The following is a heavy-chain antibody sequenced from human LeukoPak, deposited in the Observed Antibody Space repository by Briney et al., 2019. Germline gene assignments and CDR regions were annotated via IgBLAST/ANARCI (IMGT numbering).Heavy chain of an antibody. CDR3: AKARARGIAVAGKAFDY. V-gene: IGHV3-30*18. J-gene: IGHJ4*02. CDR1: GFTFSSYG. Sequence: PGGSLRLSCAASGFTFSSYGMHWVRQAPGKGLEWVAVISYDGSNKYYADSVKGRFTISRDNSKNTLYLQMNSLRAEDTAVYYCAKARARGIAVAGKAFDYWGQGTLVTVSS. D-gene: IGHD6-19*01. CDR2: ISYDGSNK.